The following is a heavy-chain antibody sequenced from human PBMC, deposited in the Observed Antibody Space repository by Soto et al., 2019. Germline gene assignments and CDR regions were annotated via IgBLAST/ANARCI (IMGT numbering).Heavy chain of an antibody. CDR2: ISYDGSNK. CDR3: ARVGGTADRRQGLDC. J-gene: IGHJ4*02. V-gene: IGHV3-30-3*01. Sequence: QVQLVESGGGVVQPGRSLRLSCAASGFTFTSYSMHWVRQAPGKGLEWVAVISYDGSNKYYADSVKGRFTTSRDNSKSTLFLPMNSLRLEDTALGYRARVGGTADRRQGLDCWGQGTLVTVTS. CDR1: GFTFTSYS. D-gene: IGHD6-6*01.